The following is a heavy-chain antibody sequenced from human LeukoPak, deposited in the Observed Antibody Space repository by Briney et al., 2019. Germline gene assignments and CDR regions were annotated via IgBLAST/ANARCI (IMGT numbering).Heavy chain of an antibody. CDR2: INPNSGGT. CDR3: AGCRGSSCPIDY. D-gene: IGHD6-13*01. Sequence: ASVKVSCKASGYTFTSYYMHWVRQAPGQGLEWMGWINPNSGGTNYAQKFQGRVTMTRDTSISTAYMELSRLRSDDTAVYYCAGCRGSSCPIDYWGQGTLVTVSS. J-gene: IGHJ4*02. CDR1: GYTFTSYY. V-gene: IGHV1-2*02.